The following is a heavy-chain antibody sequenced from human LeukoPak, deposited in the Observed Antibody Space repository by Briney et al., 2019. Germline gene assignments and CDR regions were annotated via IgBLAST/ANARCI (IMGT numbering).Heavy chain of an antibody. V-gene: IGHV1-2*02. D-gene: IGHD3-10*01. CDR2: INPNSGGT. Sequence: GASVKVSCKASGYTFTGYYMHWVRQAPGQGLEWMGWINPNSGGTNYAQKFQGRVTMTRDTSISTAYMELSRLRSDDTAVYYCASQYYGSGSYEEPIDYWGQGTLVTVSS. CDR3: ASQYYGSGSYEEPIDY. CDR1: GYTFTGYY. J-gene: IGHJ4*02.